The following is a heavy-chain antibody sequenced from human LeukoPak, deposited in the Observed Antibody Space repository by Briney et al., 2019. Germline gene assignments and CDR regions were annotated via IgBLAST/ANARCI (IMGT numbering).Heavy chain of an antibody. CDR3: ARHIHQGYYFDY. J-gene: IGHJ4*02. CDR1: GGTFSSYA. CDR2: TIPIFGTA. Sequence: ASVKVSCKASGGTFSSYAISWVRQAPGQGLEWMGGTIPIFGTANYAQKFQGRVTITADESTSTAYMELSSLRSEDTAVYYCARHIHQGYYFDYWGQGTLVTVSS. V-gene: IGHV1-69*01. D-gene: IGHD2-2*01.